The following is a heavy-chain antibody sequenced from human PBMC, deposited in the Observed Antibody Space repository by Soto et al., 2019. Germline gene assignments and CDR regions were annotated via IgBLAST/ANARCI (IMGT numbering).Heavy chain of an antibody. CDR2: IYHSGST. Sequence: LETLSFTCAVASCSISSLHWWSCFRQPPGKGLEWIGEIYHSGSTNYNPSLKSRVTISVDKSKNQFSLKLSSVTAADTAVYYCASKFGELLADAFDIWGQGTMVT. CDR3: ASKFGELLADAFDI. J-gene: IGHJ3*02. CDR1: SCSISSLHW. D-gene: IGHD3-10*01. V-gene: IGHV4-4*02.